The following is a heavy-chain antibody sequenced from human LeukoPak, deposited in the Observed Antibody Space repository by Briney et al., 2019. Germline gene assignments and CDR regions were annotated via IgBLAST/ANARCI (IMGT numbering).Heavy chain of an antibody. V-gene: IGHV4-61*01. J-gene: IGHJ4*02. D-gene: IGHD6-19*01. CDR2: IYYTGAT. Sequence: SETLSLTCTVSGGSVSSGSYYWSWIRHPPGKGLEWIGYIYYTGATSYNPSLKSRVTISVDTSKNQFSLRLTSVTAADTAVYYCARYGGSGWVIDNWGQGTLVTVSS. CDR1: GGSVSSGSYY. CDR3: ARYGGSGWVIDN.